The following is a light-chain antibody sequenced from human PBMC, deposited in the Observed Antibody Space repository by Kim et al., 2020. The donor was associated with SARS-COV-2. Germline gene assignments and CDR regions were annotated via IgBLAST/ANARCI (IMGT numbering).Light chain of an antibody. CDR3: KQYKSWRT. CDR1: QSIGSY. V-gene: IGKV3-15*01. J-gene: IGKJ1*01. Sequence: EIVMTQSPATLSVSPGERATLCCRASQSIGSYLAWYQQKPGQAPRLLIYGASTRASSVPARFSGSGSGTEFTLSISSLKSEDFAVYYYKQYKSWRTFGQGTKVDIK. CDR2: GAS.